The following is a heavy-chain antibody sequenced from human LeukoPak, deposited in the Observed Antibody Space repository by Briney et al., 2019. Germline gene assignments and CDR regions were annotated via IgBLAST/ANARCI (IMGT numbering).Heavy chain of an antibody. V-gene: IGHV6-1*01. CDR3: ARGGYGSEKHGMDA. J-gene: IGHJ6*02. CDR2: TYYRSKWYNEYN. Sequence: SQTLSVTCAISGDSVSSNRATWNWIRQSPSRGLEWLGRTYYRSKWYNEYNEYAVSVKSRITINPDTSKNQFSLQLNSVTPEDTAVYYCARGGYGSEKHGMDAWGQGTTITVSS. D-gene: IGHD3-10*01. CDR1: GDSVSSNRAT.